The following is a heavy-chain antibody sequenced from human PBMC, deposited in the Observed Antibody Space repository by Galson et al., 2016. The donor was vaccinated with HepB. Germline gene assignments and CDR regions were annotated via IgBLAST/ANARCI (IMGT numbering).Heavy chain of an antibody. V-gene: IGHV3-7*01. CDR1: GFTFSVYY. CDR3: ARVDMEWIPEY. J-gene: IGHJ4*02. CDR2: IRQDGREK. Sequence: SLRLSCAASGFTFSVYYMTWVRQAPGKGLEWVANIRQDGREKFYLGSVRGRFTISRDNAKSSLYLQMNSLRAEDTAVYWCARVDMEWIPEYWGQGTRVTVSS. D-gene: IGHD3-3*01.